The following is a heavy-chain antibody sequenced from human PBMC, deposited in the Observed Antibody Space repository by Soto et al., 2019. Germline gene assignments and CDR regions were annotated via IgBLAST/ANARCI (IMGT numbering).Heavy chain of an antibody. CDR3: AKDGGSYPYYFDY. D-gene: IGHD1-26*01. CDR2: ISGSGGSK. Sequence: EVQLLESGGGLVQPGGSLRLSCAASGFTFSSYAMSWVRQAPGKGLEWVSAISGSGGSKYYADSVKGRFTISRDNSKNTLYLQMNSLRAEDTAVYYCAKDGGSYPYYFDYWGQGTLVTVSS. V-gene: IGHV3-23*01. J-gene: IGHJ4*02. CDR1: GFTFSSYA.